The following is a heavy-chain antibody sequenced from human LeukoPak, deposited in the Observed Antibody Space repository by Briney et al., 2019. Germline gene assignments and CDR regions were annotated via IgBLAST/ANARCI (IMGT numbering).Heavy chain of an antibody. J-gene: IGHJ6*03. CDR3: ARDRHDSSGYRLYYYYMDV. CDR1: GFTFRSYS. D-gene: IGHD3-22*01. Sequence: KTGGSLRLCCAASGFTFRSYSMNWVRQARGKGLEWVSSISSSSSYIYYADSVKGRFTISRDNAKNSLYLQMNSLRAEDTAVYYCARDRHDSSGYRLYYYYMDVWGKGTTVTVSS. CDR2: ISSSSSYI. V-gene: IGHV3-21*01.